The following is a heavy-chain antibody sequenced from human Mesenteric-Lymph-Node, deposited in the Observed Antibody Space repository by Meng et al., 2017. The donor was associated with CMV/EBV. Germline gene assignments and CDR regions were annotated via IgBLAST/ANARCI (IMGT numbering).Heavy chain of an antibody. V-gene: IGHV3-11*01. J-gene: IGHJ4*02. D-gene: IGHD3-9*01. CDR3: AKDLGDILTGYRLLDY. CDR2: ISSSGSTI. Sequence: GESLKISCAVSGFTFSDQYMSWIRQAPGKGLEWVSYISSSGSTIYYADSVKGRFTISRDNAKNSLYLQMNSLRAEDTAVYYCAKDLGDILTGYRLLDYWGQGTLVTVSS. CDR1: GFTFSDQY.